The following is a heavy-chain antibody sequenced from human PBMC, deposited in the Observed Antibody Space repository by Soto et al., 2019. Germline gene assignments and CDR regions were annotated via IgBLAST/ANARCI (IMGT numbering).Heavy chain of an antibody. CDR1: GFSLSTSGMC. CDR2: IDWDDDK. CDR3: ARVLYSRPSYYYDMDV. J-gene: IGHJ6*02. D-gene: IGHD6-13*01. Sequence: GPTLVNPTQSLTLTFTFSGFSLSTSGMCVSWIRQPPGKALEWLALIDWDDDKYYSTSLKTRLTISKDTSKNQVVLTMTNMDPVDTATYYCARVLYSRPSYYYDMDVWGQGTTVTVSS. V-gene: IGHV2-70*01.